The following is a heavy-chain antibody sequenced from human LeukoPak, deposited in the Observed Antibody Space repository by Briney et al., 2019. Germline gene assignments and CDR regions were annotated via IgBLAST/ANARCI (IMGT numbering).Heavy chain of an antibody. V-gene: IGHV1-2*02. CDR2: INPNSGGT. Sequence: GASVKVSCKGSGYTFTDYYMHWVRQAPGQGLGRMGWINPNSGGTNSAQKFQGRVTMTRDTSVSILYMELSSLRSDDTAVYYCARQVGATTGYGYWGQGTLVTVSS. CDR1: GYTFTDYY. D-gene: IGHD1-26*01. J-gene: IGHJ4*02. CDR3: ARQVGATTGYGY.